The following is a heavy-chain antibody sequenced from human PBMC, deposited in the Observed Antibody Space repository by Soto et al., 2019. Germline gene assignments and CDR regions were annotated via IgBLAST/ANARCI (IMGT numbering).Heavy chain of an antibody. D-gene: IGHD6-13*01. CDR2: ISCDGTNT. Sequence: GGSLRLSCAASGFTFDDYTMHWVRQAPGKSLEWVSLISCDGTNTYYADSVKGRFTISRDNRKNTLFLQMNSLSAEDTALYYCARDHRSEQQLVGLDYWGQGTLVTVSS. J-gene: IGHJ4*02. CDR1: GFTFDDYT. CDR3: ARDHRSEQQLVGLDY. V-gene: IGHV3-43*01.